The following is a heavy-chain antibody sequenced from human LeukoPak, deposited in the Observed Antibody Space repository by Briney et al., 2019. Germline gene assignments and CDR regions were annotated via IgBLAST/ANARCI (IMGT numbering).Heavy chain of an antibody. Sequence: PSETLSLTCIVSGGSISSYYWSWIRQPPGKGLEWIGYIYYSGSTNYNPSLKSRVTISVDTSKNQFSLKLGSVTAADTAVYYCAGGLVGTTTLNYWGQGTLVTVSS. V-gene: IGHV4-59*01. CDR3: AGGLVGTTTLNY. CDR1: GGSISSYY. CDR2: IYYSGST. J-gene: IGHJ4*02. D-gene: IGHD1-26*01.